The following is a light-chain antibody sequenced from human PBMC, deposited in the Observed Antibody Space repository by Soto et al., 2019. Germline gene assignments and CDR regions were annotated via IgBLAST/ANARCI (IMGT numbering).Light chain of an antibody. CDR2: DAS. CDR3: HQYSSFWT. V-gene: IGKV1-5*01. CDR1: HNIERW. J-gene: IGKJ1*01. Sequence: IQMTQSPSTLSASVGDIVTITFRASHNIERWMAWYQQKPGKAPSLLIFDASTLHSGVPSRFSGSGSGTDFTLTISSLQPDDFATYYCHQYSSFWTFGQGTKMDIK.